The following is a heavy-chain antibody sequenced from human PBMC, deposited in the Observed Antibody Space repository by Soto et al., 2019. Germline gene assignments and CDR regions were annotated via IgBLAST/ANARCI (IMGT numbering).Heavy chain of an antibody. Sequence: PSETLSLTCTVSGGSISSGGYYWSWIRQHPGKGLEWIGYIYYSGSTYYNPSLKSRVTISVDTSKNQFSLKLSSVTAADTAVYYCARFLITVDTAMVDYYYYGMDVWGQGTTVTVSS. D-gene: IGHD5-18*01. J-gene: IGHJ6*02. CDR2: IYYSGST. CDR3: ARFLITVDTAMVDYYYYGMDV. CDR1: GGSISSGGYY. V-gene: IGHV4-31*03.